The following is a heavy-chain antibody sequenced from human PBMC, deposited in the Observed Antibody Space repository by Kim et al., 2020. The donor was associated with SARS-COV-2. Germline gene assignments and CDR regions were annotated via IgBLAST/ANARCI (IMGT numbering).Heavy chain of an antibody. J-gene: IGHJ6*02. Sequence: ASVKVSCKASGYTFTSYYMHWVRQAPGQGLEWMGIINPSGGSTSYAQKFQGRVTMTRDTSTSTVYMELSSLRSEDTAVYYCARELGGRGYSSSSWVGYYYYGMDVWGQGTTVTVSS. CDR2: INPSGGST. D-gene: IGHD6-6*01. CDR1: GYTFTSYY. V-gene: IGHV1-46*01. CDR3: ARELGGRGYSSSSWVGYYYYGMDV.